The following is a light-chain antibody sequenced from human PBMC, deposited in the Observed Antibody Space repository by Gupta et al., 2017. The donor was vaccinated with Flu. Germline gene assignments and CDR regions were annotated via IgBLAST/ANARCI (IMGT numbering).Light chain of an antibody. J-gene: IGLJ1*01. Sequence: QSVLTQPPSASETPGQRVTIACSGSSSNIGSNTVTWYQQLPGTAPKVLIYTNNQRPSGVPDRFSGSKSGTSASLAISGLQSEDEADYYCAAWDDSLNGYVFGTWTKVTVL. V-gene: IGLV1-44*01. CDR2: TNN. CDR3: AAWDDSLNGYV. CDR1: SSNIGSNT.